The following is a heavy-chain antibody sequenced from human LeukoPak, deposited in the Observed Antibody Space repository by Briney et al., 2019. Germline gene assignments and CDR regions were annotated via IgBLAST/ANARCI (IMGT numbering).Heavy chain of an antibody. CDR3: ARDSYYYDSSGYFDY. D-gene: IGHD3-22*01. CDR1: GGTFSSYA. CDR2: IIPIFGTA. Sequence: SVKVSCKASGGTFSSYAISWVRQAPGQGLEWMGGIIPIFGTANYAQKFQGRVTITTDESTSTAYMELSSLRSEDTAVYYCARDSYYYDSSGYFDYWGQGTLVTVSS. V-gene: IGHV1-69*05. J-gene: IGHJ4*02.